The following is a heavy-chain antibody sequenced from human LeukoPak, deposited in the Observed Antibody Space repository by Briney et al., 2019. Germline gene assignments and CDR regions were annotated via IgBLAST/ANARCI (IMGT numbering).Heavy chain of an antibody. D-gene: IGHD5-18*01. CDR2: IIPIFGTA. Sequence: SVKVSCKASGGTFSRYAISWVRQAPGQGLEWMGGIIPIFGTANYAQQFQGRVTITADKSTSTAYMELSSLRSEDTAVYYCASRVNRGYSYGHENFDYWRQGTLVTVSS. J-gene: IGHJ4*02. CDR1: GGTFSRYA. V-gene: IGHV1-69*06. CDR3: ASRVNRGYSYGHENFDY.